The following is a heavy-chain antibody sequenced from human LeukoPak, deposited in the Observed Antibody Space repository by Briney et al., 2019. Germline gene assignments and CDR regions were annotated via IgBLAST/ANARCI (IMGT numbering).Heavy chain of an antibody. CDR3: ARSLKGAGMDV. D-gene: IGHD3-16*01. Sequence: SETLSLTCTVSGGSISSYYWSWIRQPPGKGLEWIGYICYSGSTNYNPSLKSRVTISVDTSENQFSLKLSSVTAADPAVYYCARSLKGAGMDVWGTGTTVTVSS. CDR1: GGSISSYY. CDR2: ICYSGST. J-gene: IGHJ6*04. V-gene: IGHV4-59*01.